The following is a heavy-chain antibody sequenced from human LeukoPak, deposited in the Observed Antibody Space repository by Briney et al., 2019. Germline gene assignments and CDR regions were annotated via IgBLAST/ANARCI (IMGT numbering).Heavy chain of an antibody. D-gene: IGHD3-10*01. CDR1: GFSVTSKY. CDR2: VESGGDT. CDR3: ARVGSYYDMDV. J-gene: IGHJ6*02. Sequence: GGSLRLSCAASGFSVTSKYINWVRQAPGKGLEWVLVVESGGDTSYANSEKGRFTVSRDIFQNTLYLQMNNLRAEDTAVYYCARVGSYYDMDVWGQGTTVTVSS. V-gene: IGHV3-53*01.